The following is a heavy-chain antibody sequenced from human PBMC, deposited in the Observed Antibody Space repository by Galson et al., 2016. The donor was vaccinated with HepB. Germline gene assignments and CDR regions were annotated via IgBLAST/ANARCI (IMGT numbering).Heavy chain of an antibody. V-gene: IGHV4-59*08. CDR3: ATTTRGGPRNFGRNV. D-gene: IGHD4-23*01. CDR1: GDYITSYY. J-gene: IGHJ6*02. Sequence: SETLSLTCTVSGDYITSYYWSWIRQPPGKGLEWIGYIYYRGSTNYNPSLKSRLTISLDTSKNHCPLELTSVTAADTAIYYCATTTRGGPRNFGRNVWGQGTTVTVS. CDR2: IYYRGST.